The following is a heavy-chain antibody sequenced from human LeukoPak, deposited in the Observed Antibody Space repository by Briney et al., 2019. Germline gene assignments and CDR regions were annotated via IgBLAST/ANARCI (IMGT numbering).Heavy chain of an antibody. CDR2: ISGSGGST. V-gene: IGHV3-23*01. D-gene: IGHD3-22*01. CDR3: ANSLRLYYYDSSGYFDY. J-gene: IGHJ4*02. Sequence: GGSLRLSCAASGFTFSSYAMSWVRQAPGKGLEWVSAISGSGGSTYYADSVKGRFTISRDNSKNTLYLQMNSLRAEDTAVYYRANSLRLYYYDSSGYFDYWGQGTLVTVSS. CDR1: GFTFSSYA.